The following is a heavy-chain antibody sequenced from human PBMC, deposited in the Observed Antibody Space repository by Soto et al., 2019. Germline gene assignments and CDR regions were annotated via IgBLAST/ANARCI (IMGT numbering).Heavy chain of an antibody. D-gene: IGHD2-2*01. CDR3: ARPYCDSNSWPGWFAP. J-gene: IGHJ5*02. CDR1: GYTFTDYY. Sequence: ASVKVSCKASGYTFTDYYIYWVRQAPGQGLEWMGWINSDSGGANYAQNFQGRVTMARDTSISTAYMELTRLTPDDTAVYYCARPYCDSNSWPGWFAPWGQGTLVTVSS. V-gene: IGHV1-2*02. CDR2: INSDSGGA.